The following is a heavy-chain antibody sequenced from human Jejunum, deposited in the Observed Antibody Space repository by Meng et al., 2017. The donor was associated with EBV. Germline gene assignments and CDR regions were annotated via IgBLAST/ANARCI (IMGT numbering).Heavy chain of an antibody. CDR2: IYHGGGT. Sequence: QVQLQESGPRLKKPPETLSLTGVVSGTSISDNDWWSWVRQPPGKGLEWLGEIYHGGGTNYNPSLESRVTISVDKSKNQFSLKLNSVTVADTAVYYCAGNGYYALEYWGPGILVTVSS. J-gene: IGHJ4*02. CDR1: GTSISDNDW. CDR3: AGNGYYALEY. D-gene: IGHD3-22*01. V-gene: IGHV4-4*03.